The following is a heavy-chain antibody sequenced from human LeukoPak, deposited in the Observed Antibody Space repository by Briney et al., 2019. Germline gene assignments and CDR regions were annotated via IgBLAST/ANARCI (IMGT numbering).Heavy chain of an antibody. V-gene: IGHV4-4*02. Sequence: SGTLSLTCAVSGGSISSSNWWSWVRQPPGKGLEWIGEINHSGSTNYNPSLKSRVTISVDTSKNQFSLKLSSVTAADTAVYFCARGPYSYDSSGAFDIWGQGTMVTVSS. CDR1: GGSISSSNW. J-gene: IGHJ3*02. D-gene: IGHD3-22*01. CDR3: ARGPYSYDSSGAFDI. CDR2: INHSGST.